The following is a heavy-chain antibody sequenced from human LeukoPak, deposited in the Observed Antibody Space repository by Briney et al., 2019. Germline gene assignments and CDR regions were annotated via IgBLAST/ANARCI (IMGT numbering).Heavy chain of an antibody. D-gene: IGHD6-19*01. CDR2: FYHSGST. V-gene: IGHV4-59*01. CDR1: GYSISNYY. CDR3: ASTQQWLAFDY. J-gene: IGHJ4*02. Sequence: PSETLSLTRTVSGYSISNYYWSWLRQPPGKGLEWIGCFYHSGSTNYNPSLKSRVTTSVDTSKNQFSLRLSSVTAADTAVYYCASTQQWLAFDYWGQGIVVTVSS.